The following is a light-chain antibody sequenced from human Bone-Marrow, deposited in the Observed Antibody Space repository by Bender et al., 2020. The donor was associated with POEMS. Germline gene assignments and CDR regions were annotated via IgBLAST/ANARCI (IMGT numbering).Light chain of an antibody. J-gene: IGLJ3*02. CDR2: SDN. Sequence: QSVLTQPPSASGTPGQRVTISCSGSNSNIGTNALNWYQQFPGTAPKLLIYSDNQRPSGVPDRFYAFKSVTSASLAISGLQSEDEADYYCAAWDAGLSGEVFGGGTKLTVL. V-gene: IGLV1-44*01. CDR3: AAWDAGLSGEV. CDR1: NSNIGTNA.